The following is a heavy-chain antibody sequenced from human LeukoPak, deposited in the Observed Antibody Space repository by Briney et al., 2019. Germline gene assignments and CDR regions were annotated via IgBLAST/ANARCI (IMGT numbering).Heavy chain of an antibody. V-gene: IGHV4-34*01. D-gene: IGHD3-22*01. J-gene: IGHJ1*01. Sequence: SETRSLTCAVYGGSFSGYYWSWIRQPPGEGLEWIGEINHSGSTNYNPSLKSRVTISVDTSKNQFSLKLSSVTAADTAVYYCASPRGDDSGGYYTWYFHHWGQGILVTVSS. CDR1: GGSFSGYY. CDR2: INHSGST. CDR3: ASPRGDDSGGYYTWYFHH.